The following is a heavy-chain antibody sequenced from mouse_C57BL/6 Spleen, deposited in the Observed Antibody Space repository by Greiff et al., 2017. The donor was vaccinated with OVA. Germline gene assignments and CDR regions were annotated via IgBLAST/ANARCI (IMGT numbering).Heavy chain of an antibody. Sequence: EVQVVESGGGLVQPKGSLKLSCAASGFSFNTYAMNWVRQAPGKGLEWVARIRSKSNNYATYYADSVKDRFTISRDDSESMLYLQMNNLKTEDTAMYYCVRVSYYYAMDYWGQGTSVTVSS. CDR2: IRSKSNNYAT. J-gene: IGHJ4*01. CDR1: GFSFNTYA. D-gene: IGHD6-2*01. V-gene: IGHV10-1*01. CDR3: VRVSYYYAMDY.